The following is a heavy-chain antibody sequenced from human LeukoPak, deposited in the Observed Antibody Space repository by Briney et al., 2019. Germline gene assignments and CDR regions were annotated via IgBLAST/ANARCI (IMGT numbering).Heavy chain of an antibody. CDR1: GFTIGGFA. V-gene: IGHV3-23*01. D-gene: IGHD6-19*01. CDR2: IGSDYKT. J-gene: IGHJ4*02. CDR3: AKAGIGVVGYFDY. Sequence: GGSLRLSCAASGFTIGGFAMTWVRQAPGKGLEWVSSIGSDYKTHYSESVKGRFAISRDNSQSTVFLQMNSLRAEDTALYYCAKAGIGVVGYFDYWGQGTLVTVSS.